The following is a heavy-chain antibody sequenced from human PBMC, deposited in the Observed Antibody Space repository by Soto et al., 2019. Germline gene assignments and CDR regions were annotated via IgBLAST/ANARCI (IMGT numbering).Heavy chain of an antibody. Sequence: TLSLTCTVSGGSISSSSYYWGWIRQPPGKGLEWIGSIYYSGSTYYNPSLKSRVTISVDTSKNQLSLKLSSVTAADTAVYYCARQAGLDIVATIIDYWGQGTLVTVSS. CDR1: GGSISSSSYY. D-gene: IGHD5-12*01. CDR2: IYYSGST. J-gene: IGHJ4*02. CDR3: ARQAGLDIVATIIDY. V-gene: IGHV4-39*01.